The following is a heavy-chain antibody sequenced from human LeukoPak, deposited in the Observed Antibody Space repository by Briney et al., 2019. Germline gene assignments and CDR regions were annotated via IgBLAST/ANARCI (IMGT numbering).Heavy chain of an antibody. Sequence: SETLSLTRAVYGGSFSGYYWSWIRQSPGKGLEWIGEINHSGSTNYNPSLKSRVTISVDTSKNQFSLKLSSVTAADTAVYYCATTKSATYYFGSGTKGAFDYWGQGTLVTVSS. CDR3: ATTKSATYYFGSGTKGAFDY. CDR1: GGSFSGYY. J-gene: IGHJ4*02. CDR2: INHSGST. D-gene: IGHD3-10*01. V-gene: IGHV4-34*01.